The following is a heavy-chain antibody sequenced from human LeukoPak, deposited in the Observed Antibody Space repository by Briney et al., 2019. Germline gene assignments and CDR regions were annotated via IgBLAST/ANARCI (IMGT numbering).Heavy chain of an antibody. J-gene: IGHJ6*02. CDR2: IKSKTDGGTT. D-gene: IGHD3-10*01. CDR3: TTQPPDPRRGSGSYYYYYYYGMDV. V-gene: IGHV3-15*01. CDR1: GFTFSNAW. Sequence: GGSLRLSCAASGFTFSNAWMSWVRQAPGKGLEWVGRIKSKTDGGTTDYAAPAKGRFTISRDDSKNTLYLQMNSLKTEDTAMYYCTTQPPDPRRGSGSYYYYYYYGMDVWGQGTTVTVSS.